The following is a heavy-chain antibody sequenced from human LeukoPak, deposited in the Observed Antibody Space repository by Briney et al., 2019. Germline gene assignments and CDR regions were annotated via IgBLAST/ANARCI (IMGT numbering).Heavy chain of an antibody. CDR2: ISAYNGNT. Sequence: ASVKVSCKASGYTFTSYGISWVRQAPGQGLERMGWISAYNGNTNYAQKLQGRVTMTTDTSTSTAYMELRSLRSDDTAVYYCARAPDLITIFGVVIIGLDYWGQGTLVTVSS. CDR1: GYTFTSYG. J-gene: IGHJ4*02. D-gene: IGHD3-3*01. V-gene: IGHV1-18*01. CDR3: ARAPDLITIFGVVIIGLDY.